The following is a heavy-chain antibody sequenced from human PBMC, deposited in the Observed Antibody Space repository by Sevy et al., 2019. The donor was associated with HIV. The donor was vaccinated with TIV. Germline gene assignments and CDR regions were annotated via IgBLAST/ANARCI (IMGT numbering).Heavy chain of an antibody. Sequence: GGSLRLSCAASGFTFSSYSMNWVRQAPGKGLEWVSSISSSSSSYIYYADSVKGRFTISRDNAKNSLYLQMNSLRAEDTAVYYCARGVVVPAAVWGSSWSNYYYGMDVWGQGTTVTVSS. CDR2: ISSSSSSYI. J-gene: IGHJ6*02. CDR3: ARGVVVPAAVWGSSWSNYYYGMDV. CDR1: GFTFSSYS. D-gene: IGHD2-2*01. V-gene: IGHV3-21*01.